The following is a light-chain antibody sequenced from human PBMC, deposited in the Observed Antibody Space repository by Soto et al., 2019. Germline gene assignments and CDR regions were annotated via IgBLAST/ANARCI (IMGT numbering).Light chain of an antibody. V-gene: IGKV3-20*01. CDR2: GAS. CDR1: QSVSSSY. CDR3: QQYGSSPPMT. Sequence: EIVLTQSPGTLSLSPGERATLCCRASQSVSSSYLAWYQQKPGQAPRLLIYGASSRATGIPDRFSGSGSGTDFTLTISRLEPEDFAVYYCQQYGSSPPMTFGQGTKVDIK. J-gene: IGKJ1*01.